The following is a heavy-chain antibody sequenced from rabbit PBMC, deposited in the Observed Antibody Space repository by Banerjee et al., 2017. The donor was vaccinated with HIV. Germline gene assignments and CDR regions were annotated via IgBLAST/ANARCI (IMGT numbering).Heavy chain of an antibody. J-gene: IGHJ4*01. CDR3: ARGVGYAGSNYFYFNL. D-gene: IGHD8-1*01. V-gene: IGHV1S45*01. CDR1: GSDISSNA. CDR2: IYTGSSGRT. Sequence: QEQLVESGGGLVQPEGSLTLTCKASGSDISSNAMCWVRQAPGKGLELIACIYTGSSGRTYYASWAKGRFTISKTSSLTVTLQMTSLTAADTATYFCARGVGYAGSNYFYFNLWGPGTLVTVS.